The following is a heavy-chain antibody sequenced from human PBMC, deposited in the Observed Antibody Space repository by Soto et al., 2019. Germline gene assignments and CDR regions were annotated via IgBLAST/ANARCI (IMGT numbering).Heavy chain of an antibody. V-gene: IGHV3-48*02. CDR3: ASTYYDFWSGYTPIDYYYGMDV. J-gene: IGHJ6*02. Sequence: GGSLRLSCAASGFTFSSYSMNWVRQAPGKGLEWVSYISSSSSTIYYADSVKGRFTISRDNAKNSLYLQMNSLRDEDTAVYYCASTYYDFWSGYTPIDYYYGMDVWGQGTTVTVSS. CDR1: GFTFSSYS. D-gene: IGHD3-3*01. CDR2: ISSSSSTI.